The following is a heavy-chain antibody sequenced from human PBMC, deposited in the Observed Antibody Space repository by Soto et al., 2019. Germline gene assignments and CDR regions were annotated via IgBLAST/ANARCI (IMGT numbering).Heavy chain of an antibody. CDR2: IYTSGST. J-gene: IGHJ4*02. CDR1: GGSISSYY. Sequence: SLTCTVSGGSISSYYWSWIRQPAGKGLEWIGRIYTSGSTNYNPSLKSRVTMSVDTSKNQFSLKLSSVTAADTAVYYCARESLKESITMTVVVDYWGQGTLVTVSS. CDR3: ARESLKESITMTVVVDY. D-gene: IGHD3-22*01. V-gene: IGHV4-4*07.